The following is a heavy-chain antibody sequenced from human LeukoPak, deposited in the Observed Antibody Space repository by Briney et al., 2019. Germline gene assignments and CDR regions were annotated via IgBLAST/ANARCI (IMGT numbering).Heavy chain of an antibody. D-gene: IGHD2-8*02. Sequence: SQTLSLTCTVSGGSITYGGYSWSWIRQRPGKGLEWIGYIYYSGTTHYNPSLKSRLTMSVDTSKNQFSLKLSSVTATDTAVYYCARLPYCTDRTCYPPEYWGRGTLVTVSS. CDR2: IYYSGTT. CDR3: ARLPYCTDRTCYPPEY. J-gene: IGHJ4*02. V-gene: IGHV4-31*03. CDR1: GGSITYGGYS.